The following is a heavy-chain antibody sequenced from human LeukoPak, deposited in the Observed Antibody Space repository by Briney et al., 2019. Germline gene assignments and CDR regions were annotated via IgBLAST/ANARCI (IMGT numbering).Heavy chain of an antibody. CDR2: INHSGST. V-gene: IGHV4-34*01. Sequence: SETLSLTCAVYGGSFSGYYWSWIRQPPGKGLEWIGEINHSGSTNYNPSLKSRVTISVDTSKNQFSLKLSSVTAADTAVYYCARHRSSGWYYDGWFDPWGQGTLVTVSS. D-gene: IGHD6-19*01. CDR1: GGSFSGYY. J-gene: IGHJ5*02. CDR3: ARHRSSGWYYDGWFDP.